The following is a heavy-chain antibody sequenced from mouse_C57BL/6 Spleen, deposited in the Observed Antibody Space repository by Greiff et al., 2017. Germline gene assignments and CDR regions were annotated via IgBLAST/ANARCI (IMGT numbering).Heavy chain of an antibody. J-gene: IGHJ2*01. CDR1: GYTFTSYW. V-gene: IGHV1-50*01. Sequence: QVQLQQPGAELVKPGASVKLSCKASGYTFTSYWMQWVKQRPGQGLEWIGEIDPSDSYTNYNQKFKGKATLTVDTSSSTAYMQLSSLTSEDSAVYYCARWDGYYGDFDYWGQGTTLTVSS. CDR2: IDPSDSYT. CDR3: ARWDGYYGDFDY. D-gene: IGHD2-3*01.